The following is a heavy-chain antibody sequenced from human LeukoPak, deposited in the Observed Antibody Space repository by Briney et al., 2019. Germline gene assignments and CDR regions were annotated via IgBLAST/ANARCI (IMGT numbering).Heavy chain of an antibody. CDR3: ARGGRDYVSANHDY. CDR2: INHSGST. V-gene: IGHV4-34*01. CDR1: GGSFSGYY. D-gene: IGHD4-17*01. J-gene: IGHJ4*02. Sequence: SETLSLTCAVYGGSFSGYYWSWIRQPPGKGLEWIGEINHSGSTNYNPSLKSRVTISVDTSKNQFSLKLSSVTAADTAVYYCARGGRDYVSANHDYWGQGTLVTVSS.